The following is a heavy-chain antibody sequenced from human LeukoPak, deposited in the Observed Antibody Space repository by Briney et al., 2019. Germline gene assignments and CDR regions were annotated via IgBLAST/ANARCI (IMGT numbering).Heavy chain of an antibody. J-gene: IGHJ4*02. CDR2: IKQDGTEK. CDR1: GFTLSNHW. Sequence: GGSLRLSCAASGFTLSNHWMIWVRQAPGKGLECVANIKQDGTEKYYLDSVKGRFTISRDNSKNTLYLQMNSLRAEDTAVYYCARVDSSGWYGDDYWGQGTLVTVSS. V-gene: IGHV3-7*01. D-gene: IGHD6-19*01. CDR3: ARVDSSGWYGDDY.